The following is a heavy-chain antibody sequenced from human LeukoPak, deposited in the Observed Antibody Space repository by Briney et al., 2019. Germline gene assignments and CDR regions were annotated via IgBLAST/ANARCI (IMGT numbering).Heavy chain of an antibody. V-gene: IGHV3-21*01. Sequence: PGGSLRLSCAASGFTFSSYSMNWVRQAPGKGLEWVSSISSSSSYIYYADSVKGRLTISRDNAKNSLYLQMNSLRAEDTAVYYCARDLGRFGESHFDYWGQGTLVTVSS. CDR3: ARDLGRFGESHFDY. CDR2: ISSSSSYI. J-gene: IGHJ4*02. D-gene: IGHD3-10*01. CDR1: GFTFSSYS.